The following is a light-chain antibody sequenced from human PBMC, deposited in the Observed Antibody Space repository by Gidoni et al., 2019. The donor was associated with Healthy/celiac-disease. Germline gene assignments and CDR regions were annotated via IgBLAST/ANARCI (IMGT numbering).Light chain of an antibody. CDR1: QSVGSSY. J-gene: IGKJ2*01. V-gene: IGKV3-20*01. CDR2: GAS. Sequence: EIVLTQSPGTLSWSPGERATRACRASQSVGSSYLAWYQQKPGQAPRLLVYGASSRATGIPDRFSGSGSGTGFTLTISRLEPDDFAVYFCQQYGSSPVPFGQXTKLELK. CDR3: QQYGSSPVP.